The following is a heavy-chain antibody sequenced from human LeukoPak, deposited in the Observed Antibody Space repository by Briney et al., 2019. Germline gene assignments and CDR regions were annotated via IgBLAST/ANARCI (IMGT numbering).Heavy chain of an antibody. J-gene: IGHJ4*02. CDR2: ISGSGGTT. V-gene: IGHV3-23*01. CDR1: GFTFSSYV. CDR3: AKSGSGGSID. Sequence: QPGGSLRLSCAASGFTFSSYVMRWVRQAPGKGLEWVSGISGSGGTTYYADSVKSRFTISRDNSKNTLYLQLNSLRAEDTAVYYCAKSGSGGSIDWGQGSLVTVSS. D-gene: IGHD2-15*01.